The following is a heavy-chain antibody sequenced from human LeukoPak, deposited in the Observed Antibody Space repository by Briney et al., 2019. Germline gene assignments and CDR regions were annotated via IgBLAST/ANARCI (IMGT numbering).Heavy chain of an antibody. V-gene: IGHV1-24*01. CDR3: ATVVRDGDYGYFQH. D-gene: IGHD4-17*01. CDR1: GYTLTELS. J-gene: IGHJ1*01. Sequence: ALVKVSCKVSGYTLTELSMHWVRQAPGKGLEWMGGFDPEDGETIYAQKFQGRVTMTEDTSTDTAYMELSSLRSEDTAVYYCATVVRDGDYGYFQHWGQGTLVTVSS. CDR2: FDPEDGET.